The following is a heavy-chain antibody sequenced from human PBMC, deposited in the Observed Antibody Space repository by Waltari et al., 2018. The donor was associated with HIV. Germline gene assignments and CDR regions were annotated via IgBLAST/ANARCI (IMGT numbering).Heavy chain of an antibody. CDR3: ARDSNGLDY. J-gene: IGHJ4*02. CDR1: GDSVSSDSAA. Sequence: HVQLLQSGPGLVTSSQTLSITCAISGDSVSSDSAAWNWLRLSPSGGLEGLGGTYHRTKCVHLSASAGRGLIRVDVDPAGNHFSLHLDSVTPEDTAVYYCARDSNGLDYWGQGTVVTVSS. D-gene: IGHD4-4*01. CDR2: TYHRTKCVH. V-gene: IGHV6-1*02.